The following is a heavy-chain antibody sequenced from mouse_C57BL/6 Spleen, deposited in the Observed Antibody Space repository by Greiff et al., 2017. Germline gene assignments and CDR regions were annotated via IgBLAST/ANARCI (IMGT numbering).Heavy chain of an antibody. D-gene: IGHD1-1*01. CDR1: GYTFTDYY. CDR3: ARVDYGSSYGRYFDV. J-gene: IGHJ1*03. V-gene: IGHV1-26*01. CDR2: INPNNGGT. Sequence: VQLQQSGPELVKPGASVKISCKASGYTFTDYYMNWVKQSHGKSLEWIGDINPNNGGTSYNQKFKGKATLTVDKSSSTAYMELRSLTSEDSAVYYCARVDYGSSYGRYFDVWGTGTTVTVSS.